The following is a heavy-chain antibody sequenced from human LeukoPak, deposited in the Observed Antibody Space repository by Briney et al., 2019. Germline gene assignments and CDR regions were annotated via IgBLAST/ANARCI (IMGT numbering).Heavy chain of an antibody. J-gene: IGHJ4*01. CDR3: TKGTLGGGFNF. Sequence: GGSLRLSCAASGFTFSNYAMNWVRQAPGKGLEWVSAIRGSGGSTYYADSVKGRFTISRDNSMHTLYLQMNSLRAEDTAAYYCTKGTLGGGFNFWGHGTLVTVS. V-gene: IGHV3-23*01. CDR2: IRGSGGST. CDR1: GFTFSNYA. D-gene: IGHD3-16*01.